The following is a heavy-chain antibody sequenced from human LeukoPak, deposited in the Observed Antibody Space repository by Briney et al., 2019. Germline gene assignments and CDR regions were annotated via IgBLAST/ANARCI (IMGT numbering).Heavy chain of an antibody. CDR1: GGSFSTYW. J-gene: IGHJ6*03. D-gene: IGHD2-15*01. CDR2: INYDGSEN. Sequence: WETLCLSCTASGGSFSTYWLTWVRQPPGKGLEWVAHINYDGSENYYVDSVKGRSTISRDNAKNSLYLQMNSLRVEDTAVFYCARDEQGIGGGSSQSGYYMDVWGKGTTVIVSS. V-gene: IGHV3-7*01. CDR3: ARDEQGIGGGSSQSGYYMDV.